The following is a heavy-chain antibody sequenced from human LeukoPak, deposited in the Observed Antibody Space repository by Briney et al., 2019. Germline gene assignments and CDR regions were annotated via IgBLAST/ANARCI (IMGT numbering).Heavy chain of an antibody. CDR2: ISGSGAGT. V-gene: IGHV3-23*01. CDR3: AKDHLYCSGGSCYGDY. CDR1: GFTFSNYP. D-gene: IGHD2-15*01. Sequence: GGSLRLSYAASGFTFSNYPMSWVRQAPGKGLEWVSAISGSGAGTYYADSVKGRFTISRDNSKNTLYLQMNSLRAEDTAVYYCAKDHLYCSGGSCYGDYWGQGTLVTVSS. J-gene: IGHJ4*02.